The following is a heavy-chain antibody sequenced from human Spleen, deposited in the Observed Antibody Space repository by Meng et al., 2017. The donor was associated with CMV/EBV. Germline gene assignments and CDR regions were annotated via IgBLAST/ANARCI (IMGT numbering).Heavy chain of an antibody. Sequence: GGSLRLSCAASGFTLSTYNTHWVRQAPGKGLEWVSSISSSGNYIYYADSVKGRFTISRDNAKNSLYLQMNSLRAEDTAVYYCARDQGYSSSDFDYWGQGTLVTV. CDR3: ARDQGYSSSDFDY. J-gene: IGHJ4*02. V-gene: IGHV3-21*06. D-gene: IGHD6-6*01. CDR2: ISSSGNYI. CDR1: GFTLSTYN.